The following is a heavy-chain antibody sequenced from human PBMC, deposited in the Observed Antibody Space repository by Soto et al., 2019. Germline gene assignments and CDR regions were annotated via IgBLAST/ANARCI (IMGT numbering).Heavy chain of an antibody. D-gene: IGHD3-22*01. Sequence: GESLKISCAASGFTFSSYWMSWVRQAPGKGLEWVANIKQDGSEKYYVDSVKGRFTISRDNAKNSLYLQMNSLRAEDTAVYYCARGYLYDSSGYYYFDYWGQGTLVTVSS. CDR2: IKQDGSEK. CDR1: GFTFSSYW. CDR3: ARGYLYDSSGYYYFDY. V-gene: IGHV3-7*01. J-gene: IGHJ4*02.